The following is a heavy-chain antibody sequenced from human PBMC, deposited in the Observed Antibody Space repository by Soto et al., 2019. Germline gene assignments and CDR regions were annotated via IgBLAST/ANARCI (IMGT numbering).Heavy chain of an antibody. CDR2: IYSGGST. V-gene: IGHV3-66*01. CDR3: ASGRVVVPAAHHMDV. J-gene: IGHJ6*03. D-gene: IGHD2-2*01. Sequence: GGSLRLSCAASGFTVSTKYMSWVRQAPGKGLEWVSVIYSGGSTFYADSVRGRFTISRDNSKNTVNLQMNSLRAEDTAVYYCASGRVVVPAAHHMDVWGKGTTVTVSS. CDR1: GFTVSTKY.